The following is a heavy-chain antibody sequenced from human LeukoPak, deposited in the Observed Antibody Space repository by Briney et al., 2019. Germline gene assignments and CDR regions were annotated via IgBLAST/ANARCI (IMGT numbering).Heavy chain of an antibody. CDR1: GFTLDDYA. V-gene: IGHV3-43*02. D-gene: IGHD4-11*01. J-gene: IGHJ4*02. CDR2: ISGDGGST. Sequence: GGSLRLSCAASGFTLDDYAMHWVRQPPKKGMELVSLISGDGGSTSYADSVKGRFTISRDNSKNSLYLQMNSLRAEDTALYYCAKDYNFDFSNSYFDYWGQGTLVTVSS. CDR3: AKDYNFDFSNSYFDY.